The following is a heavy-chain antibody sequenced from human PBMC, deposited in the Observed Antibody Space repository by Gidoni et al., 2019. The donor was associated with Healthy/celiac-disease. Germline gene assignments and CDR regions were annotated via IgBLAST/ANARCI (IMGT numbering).Heavy chain of an antibody. Sequence: QVQLVESGGGVVQPGRSLTLACAASGFTFSSYAMHWVRQAPGKGRECVAGISYDGSNNSYADSVTGRFTISRDNSKNTLYLQMNSLRAEDTAVYYCASDYVWGSYRSLFDYWGQGTLVTVSS. CDR1: GFTFSSYA. CDR3: ASDYVWGSYRSLFDY. J-gene: IGHJ4*02. D-gene: IGHD3-16*02. V-gene: IGHV3-30*04. CDR2: ISYDGSNN.